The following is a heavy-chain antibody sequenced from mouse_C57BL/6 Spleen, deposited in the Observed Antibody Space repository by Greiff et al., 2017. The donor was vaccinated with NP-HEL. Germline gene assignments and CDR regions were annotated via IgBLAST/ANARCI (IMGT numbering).Heavy chain of an antibody. CDR2: IYPGSGST. D-gene: IGHD2-2*01. CDR3: AVQGVTTDGFAY. J-gene: IGHJ3*01. V-gene: IGHV1-55*01. CDR1: GYTFTSYW. Sequence: VQLQQPGAELVKPGASVKMSCKASGYTFTSYWITWVKQRPGQGLEWIGDIYPGSGSTNYNEKFKSKATLTVDTSSSTAYMQLSSLTSEDSAVYYCAVQGVTTDGFAYWGQGTLVTVSA.